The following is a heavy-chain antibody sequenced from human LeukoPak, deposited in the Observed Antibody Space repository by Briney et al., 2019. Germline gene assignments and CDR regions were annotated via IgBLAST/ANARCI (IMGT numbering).Heavy chain of an antibody. CDR2: IQYHGRDK. J-gene: IGHJ4*02. D-gene: IGHD3-16*01. CDR1: GFTFRSSG. CDR3: AKGYDYVWGSCVY. Sequence: GGSLRLSCAASGFTFRSSGMHWVRQAPGKGLEWVAFIQYHGRDKYYADSVKGRFTISRDNSKNTLYMEVNSLRAEDTAVYYCAKGYDYVWGSCVYWGQGTLVTVSS. V-gene: IGHV3-30*02.